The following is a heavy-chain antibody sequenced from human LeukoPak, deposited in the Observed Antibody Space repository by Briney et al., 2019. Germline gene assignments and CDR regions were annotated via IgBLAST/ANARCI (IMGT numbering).Heavy chain of an antibody. CDR2: ISGSGGST. V-gene: IGHV3-23*01. CDR3: AKTPATSYFDY. D-gene: IGHD5-12*01. J-gene: IGHJ4*02. CDR1: GFTVSSNY. Sequence: GGSLRLSCAASGFTVSSNYMSWVRQAPGKGLEWVSAISGSGGSTYYADSVKGRFTISRDNSKNTLYLQMNSLRAEDTAVYYCAKTPATSYFDYWGQGTLVTVSS.